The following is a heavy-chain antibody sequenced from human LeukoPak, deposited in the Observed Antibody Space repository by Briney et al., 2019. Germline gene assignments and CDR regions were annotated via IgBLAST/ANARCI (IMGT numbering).Heavy chain of an antibody. CDR1: GFTFSNYA. J-gene: IGHJ6*03. V-gene: IGHV3-23*01. Sequence: GGSLRLSCAASGFTFSNYAMNWVRQAPGKGLEWVSGIGGGGGNTDYTDSVKGRFTISRDNSKNTLSLQMSSLRAEDTAVYYCARGRRIVVVPAASYYMDVWGKGTTVTVSS. CDR2: IGGGGGNT. CDR3: ARGRRIVVVPAASYYMDV. D-gene: IGHD2-2*01.